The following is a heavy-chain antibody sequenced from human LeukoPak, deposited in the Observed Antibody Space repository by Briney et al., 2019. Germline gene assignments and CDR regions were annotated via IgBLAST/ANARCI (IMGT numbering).Heavy chain of an antibody. Sequence: PGGSLRLSCAASGFTFSSYSMNWVRQAPGKGLEWVSYISSSGNTIYYADSVKGRFTIARDNAKNSLYLQMNSLKTEDTAVYYCTTDSGPPSGYFDYWGQGTLVTVSS. CDR1: GFTFSSYS. D-gene: IGHD1-26*01. CDR3: TTDSGPPSGYFDY. V-gene: IGHV3-48*01. J-gene: IGHJ4*02. CDR2: ISSSGNTI.